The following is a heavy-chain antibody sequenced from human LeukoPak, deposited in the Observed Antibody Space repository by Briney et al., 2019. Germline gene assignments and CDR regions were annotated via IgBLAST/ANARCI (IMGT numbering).Heavy chain of an antibody. D-gene: IGHD3-9*01. Sequence: ASETLSLTCAVSGGSISSGGYSWSWIRQPPGKGLEWIGCIYYSGSTYYNPSLKSRVTITVDRSKNQFSLKLSSVTAADTAVYYCARVPYYDILTGTRGYYFDYWGQGTLVTVSS. V-gene: IGHV4-30-2*01. CDR2: IYYSGST. CDR1: GGSISSGGYS. CDR3: ARVPYYDILTGTRGYYFDY. J-gene: IGHJ4*02.